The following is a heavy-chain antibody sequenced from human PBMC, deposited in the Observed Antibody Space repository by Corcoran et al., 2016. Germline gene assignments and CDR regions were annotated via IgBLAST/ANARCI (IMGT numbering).Heavy chain of an antibody. CDR3: AREDDLLTGYLHY. V-gene: IGHV4-59*01. D-gene: IGHD3-9*01. Sequence: QVQLQESGPGLVKPSETLSLTCTVSGGSISSYYWSWIRQPPGKGLELIGYIYYSGSTNYNPSLRSRVTISVDPSKNQFSLKLSSVTAADTAVYYWAREDDLLTGYLHYWGQGTLVTVSS. J-gene: IGHJ4*02. CDR1: GGSISSYY. CDR2: IYYSGST.